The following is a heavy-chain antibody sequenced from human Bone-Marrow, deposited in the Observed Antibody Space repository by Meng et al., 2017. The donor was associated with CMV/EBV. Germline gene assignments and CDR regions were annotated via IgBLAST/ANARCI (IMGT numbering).Heavy chain of an antibody. CDR3: ARGVGTEYQLLPLRY. J-gene: IGHJ4*02. CDR2: IKQDGSEK. Sequence: GGSLRLSCAASGFTFSSYWMSWVRQAPGKGLEWVANIKQDGSEKYYVDSVKGRFTISRDNSKNTLYLQMNSLRAEDTAVYYCARGVGTEYQLLPLRYWGQGTLVTVSS. V-gene: IGHV3-7*03. D-gene: IGHD2-2*01. CDR1: GFTFSSYW.